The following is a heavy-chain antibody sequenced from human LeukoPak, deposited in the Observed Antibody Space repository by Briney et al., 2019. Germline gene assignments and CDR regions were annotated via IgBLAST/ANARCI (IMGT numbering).Heavy chain of an antibody. D-gene: IGHD5-18*01. Sequence: SETLSLTCTVSGGSISSYYWSWIRQPPGKGLEWIGYIYYSGSTNYNPSLKSRVTISVDTSKNQFSLKLSSVTAADTAVYYCARDALIPTAMPFDYWGQGTLVTVSS. CDR3: ARDALIPTAMPFDY. J-gene: IGHJ4*02. CDR1: GGSISSYY. V-gene: IGHV4-59*12. CDR2: IYYSGST.